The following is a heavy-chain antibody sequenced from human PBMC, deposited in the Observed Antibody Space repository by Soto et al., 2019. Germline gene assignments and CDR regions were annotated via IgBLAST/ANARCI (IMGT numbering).Heavy chain of an antibody. J-gene: IGHJ6*02. CDR2: IIPISGTT. D-gene: IGHD2-2*01. CDR3: ARSQGSSTSLEIYYYYYYGMDV. V-gene: IGHV1-69*01. Sequence: QVQLVQSGAEVKKPGSSVKVSCKASGGTFSSYAISWVRQAPGQGLEWMGGIIPISGTTNYAQKFQGRVTSTADESTGTAYMELSSLRSEDTAVYYCARSQGSSTSLEIYYYYYYGMDVWGQGTTVTVSS. CDR1: GGTFSSYA.